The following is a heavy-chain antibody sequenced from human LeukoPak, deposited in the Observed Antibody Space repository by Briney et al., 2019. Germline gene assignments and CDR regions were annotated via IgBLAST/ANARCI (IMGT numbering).Heavy chain of an antibody. CDR3: ARGQIAAAGTGTHYYYYGMDV. Sequence: SETLSLTCTVSGGSISSGGYYWSWIRQHPGKGLEWIGYIYYSGSTYYNPSLKSRVTISVDTSKNQFSLKLSSVTAADTAVYYCARGQIAAAGTGTHYYYYGMDVWGQGTTVTVSS. D-gene: IGHD6-13*01. CDR2: IYYSGST. CDR1: GGSISSGGYY. V-gene: IGHV4-31*03. J-gene: IGHJ6*02.